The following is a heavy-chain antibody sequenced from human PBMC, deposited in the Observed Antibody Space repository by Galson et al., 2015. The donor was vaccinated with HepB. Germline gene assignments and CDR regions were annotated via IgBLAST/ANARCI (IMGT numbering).Heavy chain of an antibody. CDR2: IDGNGRST. V-gene: IGHV3-64D*06. D-gene: IGHD3-22*01. CDR1: GFIISNYA. CDR3: VGRDSSGL. Sequence: SLRLSCAGSGFIISNYAMHWVRQAPGKGLEYVSAIDGNGRSTYYADSVKGRFIISRDNSKNTLYLQMSSVRTEDTAVYHCVGRDSSGLWGQGALVTVSS. J-gene: IGHJ4*02.